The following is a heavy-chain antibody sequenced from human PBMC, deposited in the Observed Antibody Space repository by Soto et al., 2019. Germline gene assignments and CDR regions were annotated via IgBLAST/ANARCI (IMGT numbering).Heavy chain of an antibody. V-gene: IGHV3-7*01. CDR1: GFTFSSYW. Sequence: VQLVESGGGLVQPGGSLRLSCAASGFTFSSYWMSWVRQAPGKGLEWVANIKQDGSEKYYVDSVKGRFTISRDNAKNSLYLQMNSLRAEDTAVYYCARATDPYYDILTGLNWYFDLWGRGTLVTVSS. D-gene: IGHD3-9*01. J-gene: IGHJ2*01. CDR2: IKQDGSEK. CDR3: ARATDPYYDILTGLNWYFDL.